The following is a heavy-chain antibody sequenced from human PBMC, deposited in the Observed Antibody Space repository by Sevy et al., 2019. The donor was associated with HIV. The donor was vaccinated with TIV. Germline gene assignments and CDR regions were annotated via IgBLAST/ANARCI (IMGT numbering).Heavy chain of an antibody. J-gene: IGHJ4*02. CDR2: ISGSGGST. V-gene: IGHV3-23*01. Sequence: GGSVRLSCAASGFTFSSYAMSWVRQAPGKGLEWVSAISGSGGSTYHADSVKGRFTISRDNSKNTLYLQMNSLRAEDTDVYYCAKDLQIAARPARWGQGTLVTVSS. CDR3: AKDLQIAARPAR. D-gene: IGHD6-6*01. CDR1: GFTFSSYA.